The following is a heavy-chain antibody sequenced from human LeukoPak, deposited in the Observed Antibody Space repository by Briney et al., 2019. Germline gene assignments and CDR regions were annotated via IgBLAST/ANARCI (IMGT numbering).Heavy chain of an antibody. D-gene: IGHD2-15*01. CDR1: GVNFESYE. V-gene: IGHV3-48*03. Sequence: AGGSLRLSCAVTGVNFESYEMNRVRQAPGKGLEWVSFISGSANTIYYAASVKGRFTTSRDNSKNTLYLQMNSLRAEDAAVYYCAKAPLGRCTGVICYYFDYWGQGTLVTVSS. CDR3: AKAPLGRCTGVICYYFDY. CDR2: ISGSANTI. J-gene: IGHJ4*02.